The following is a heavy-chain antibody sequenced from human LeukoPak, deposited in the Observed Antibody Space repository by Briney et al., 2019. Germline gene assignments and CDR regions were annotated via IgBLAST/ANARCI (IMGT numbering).Heavy chain of an antibody. J-gene: IGHJ4*02. V-gene: IGHV3-21*01. CDR1: GFTFSSYS. CDR3: ARDAAAAGEFDY. CDR2: IGSSSSHI. Sequence: PGEPLRLSCAVSGFTFSSYSMNWVRQAPGKGLEWVSSIGSSSSHIYYADPVKGRFTISRDKAKNSLYLQMNSLRAEDTAVYYCARDAAAAGEFDYWGQGTLVTVSS. D-gene: IGHD6-13*01.